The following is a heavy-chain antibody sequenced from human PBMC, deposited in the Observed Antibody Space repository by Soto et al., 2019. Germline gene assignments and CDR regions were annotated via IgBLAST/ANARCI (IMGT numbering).Heavy chain of an antibody. CDR3: ARDPRSQLLFVRLGPYYYYYYMDV. V-gene: IGHV3-48*01. CDR1: GFTFSSYS. CDR2: IISSSSTI. J-gene: IGHJ6*03. D-gene: IGHD2-2*01. Sequence: GGSLRLSCAASGFTFSSYSMNWVRQAPGKGLEWVSYIISSSSTIYYADSVKGRFTISRDNAKNSLYLQMNSLRAEDTAVYYCARDPRSQLLFVRLGPYYYYYYMDVWGKGTTVTVSS.